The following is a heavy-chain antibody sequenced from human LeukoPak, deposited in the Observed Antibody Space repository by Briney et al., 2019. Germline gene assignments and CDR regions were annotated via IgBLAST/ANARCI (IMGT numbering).Heavy chain of an antibody. Sequence: ASVKVSCKASGYTFTSYGISWVRQAPGQGLEWMGWISAYNGNTNYAQKLQGRVTMTTDTSTSTAYMELRSLRSDDTAVYYCARHYGSGSYVPIDAFDIWAKGQWSPSLQ. CDR2: ISAYNGNT. CDR3: ARHYGSGSYVPIDAFDI. J-gene: IGHJ3*02. CDR1: GYTFTSYG. V-gene: IGHV1-18*01. D-gene: IGHD3-10*01.